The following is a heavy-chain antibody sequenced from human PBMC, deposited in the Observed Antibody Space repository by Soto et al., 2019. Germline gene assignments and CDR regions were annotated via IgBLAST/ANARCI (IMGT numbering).Heavy chain of an antibody. J-gene: IGHJ4*02. D-gene: IGHD3-10*01. Sequence: QVQLVQSGAEVKKPGASVKVTCKASGYTFTSYGISWVRQAPGQGLEWMGWISAYNGNTNYVQMFQGRVTMTTDTSTSTAYMELRSLRSDATAVYYCARGKAYYGSGTVFDFWGQGTLVTVSS. CDR3: ARGKAYYGSGTVFDF. CDR2: ISAYNGNT. CDR1: GYTFTSYG. V-gene: IGHV1-18*01.